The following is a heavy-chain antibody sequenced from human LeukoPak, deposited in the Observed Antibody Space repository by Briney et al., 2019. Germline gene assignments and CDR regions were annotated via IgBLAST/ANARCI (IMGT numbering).Heavy chain of an antibody. J-gene: IGHJ6*02. CDR1: GGSISSGDYY. D-gene: IGHD3-22*01. V-gene: IGHV4-30-4*01. CDR2: IYYSGST. CDR3: ARDRGAPDSSGYFAHYYYYYGMGV. Sequence: PSETLSLTCTVSGGSISSGDYYWSWIRQPPGKGLEWIGYIYYSGSTYYNPSLKSRVTISVDTSKNQFSLKLSSVTAADTAVYYCARDRGAPDSSGYFAHYYYYYGMGVWGQGTTVTVSS.